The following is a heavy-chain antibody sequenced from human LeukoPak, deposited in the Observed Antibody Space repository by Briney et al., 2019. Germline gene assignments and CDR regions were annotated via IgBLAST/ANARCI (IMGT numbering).Heavy chain of an antibody. Sequence: ASVKVSCKASGYTFTSYGISWVRQAPGQGLEWMGWISAYNGNTNYAQKLQGRVTMTTDTSTSTAYMELRSLRSDDTAVYYCARGHYGDYQGSAFDIWGQGTMVTVSS. CDR2: ISAYNGNT. J-gene: IGHJ3*02. CDR1: GYTFTSYG. V-gene: IGHV1-18*01. CDR3: ARGHYGDYQGSAFDI. D-gene: IGHD4-17*01.